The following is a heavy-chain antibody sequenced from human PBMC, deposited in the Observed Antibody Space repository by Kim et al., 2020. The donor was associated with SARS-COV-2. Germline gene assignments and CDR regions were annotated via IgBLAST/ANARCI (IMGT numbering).Heavy chain of an antibody. CDR2: MNPNSGNT. CDR3: ARYYDYYDSSGYYRGKPADAFDI. V-gene: IGHV1-8*01. Sequence: ASVKVSCKASGYTFTSYDINWVRQATGQGLEWMGWMNPNSGNTGYAQKFRGRVTMTRNTSISTAYMELSSLRSEDTAVYYCARYYDYYDSSGYYRGKPADAFDIWGQGTMVTVSS. D-gene: IGHD3-22*01. CDR1: GYTFTSYD. J-gene: IGHJ3*02.